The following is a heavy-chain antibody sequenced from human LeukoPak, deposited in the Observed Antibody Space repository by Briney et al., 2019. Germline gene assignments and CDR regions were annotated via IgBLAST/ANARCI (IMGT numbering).Heavy chain of an antibody. Sequence: TGGSLRLSCAASGFTFSNYGMHWVRQAPRKGLEWVAVISYDGSNKYYADSVKGRCAISRDNSKNTLYLQMNSLRAEDTAVYYCAKAYGYCTTTSCSHEEFDYWGQGTLVTVSS. V-gene: IGHV3-30*18. CDR1: GFTFSNYG. CDR2: ISYDGSNK. J-gene: IGHJ4*02. D-gene: IGHD2-2*01. CDR3: AKAYGYCTTTSCSHEEFDY.